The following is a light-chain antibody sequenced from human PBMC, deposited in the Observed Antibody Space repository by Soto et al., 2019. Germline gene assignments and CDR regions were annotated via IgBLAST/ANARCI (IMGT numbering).Light chain of an antibody. J-gene: IGKJ4*01. CDR1: QSVSSSY. Sequence: EIVWTQAPGTLSLSPGERATLSCRASQSVSSSYLAWYQQKPGQAPRLLIYGASSRATGIPDRFSGSGSGTDFTLTISRLEPEDFGVYYCQQYGSSPPLTLGGGTKVEIK. CDR2: GAS. V-gene: IGKV3-20*01. CDR3: QQYGSSPPLT.